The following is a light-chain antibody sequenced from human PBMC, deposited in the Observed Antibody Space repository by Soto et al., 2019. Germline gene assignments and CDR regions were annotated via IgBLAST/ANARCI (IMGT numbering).Light chain of an antibody. Sequence: PGDSATLSCRASQRIRSTYLAWYQQKPGQAPRLLIYDASSRATGIPDRFSGSGSGTDFYLTISRLEPEDFAVYYCQQRSNWQGATFGGGTKVEIK. CDR1: QRIRSTY. CDR2: DAS. V-gene: IGKV3D-20*02. CDR3: QQRSNWQGAT. J-gene: IGKJ4*01.